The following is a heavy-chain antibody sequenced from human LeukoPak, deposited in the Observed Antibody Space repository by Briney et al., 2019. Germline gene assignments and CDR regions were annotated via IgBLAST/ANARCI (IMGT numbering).Heavy chain of an antibody. CDR1: GGSISSGDYY. CDR2: IYYSGST. D-gene: IGHD3-3*01. J-gene: IGHJ6*02. V-gene: IGHV4-30-4*02. Sequence: SETLSLTCTVSGGSISSGDYYWSWIRQPPGKGLEWIGYIYYSGSTYYNPSLKSRVTISVDTSKNQFSLKLSSVTAADTAVYYCARLGELVFWSGPHPYYYYGMDVWGQGTTVTVSS. CDR3: ARLGELVFWSGPHPYYYYGMDV.